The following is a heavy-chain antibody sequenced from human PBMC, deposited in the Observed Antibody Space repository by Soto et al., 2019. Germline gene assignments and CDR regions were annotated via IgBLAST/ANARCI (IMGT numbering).Heavy chain of an antibody. CDR2: IDNAGTDS. V-gene: IGHV3-74*01. CDR1: GFTLSGRS. CDR3: ARGWFRPDV. Sequence: EVQLVESGGGLVQPGGSLRLSCAASGFTLSGRSMHWVRQAPGKGLVWVSGIDNAGTDSTYADSVKGRFTSSRDNAKNMLYQQMNSLRVEDTAVYYCARGWFRPDVWGKGTTVTVSS. J-gene: IGHJ6*04. D-gene: IGHD3-10*01.